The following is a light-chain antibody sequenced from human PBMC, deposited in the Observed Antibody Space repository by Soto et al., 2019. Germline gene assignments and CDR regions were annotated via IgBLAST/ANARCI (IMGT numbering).Light chain of an antibody. CDR3: QQSYAAGLT. CDR1: QNIQNS. Sequence: DIRLTQSPSSLSASVGDRVTITCRARQNIQNSLNWYQQQPGKAPKLLIYAASSLERGVSSRFSGGGSGTDFTLTINSLQPEDFASYFCQQSYAAGLTFGGGTKVEIK. CDR2: AAS. V-gene: IGKV1-39*01. J-gene: IGKJ4*01.